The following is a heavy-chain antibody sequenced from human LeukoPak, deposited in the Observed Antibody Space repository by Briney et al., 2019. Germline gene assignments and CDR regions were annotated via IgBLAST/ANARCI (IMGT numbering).Heavy chain of an antibody. D-gene: IGHD3-10*01. V-gene: IGHV3-23*01. Sequence: GRTLRLSCAASGFTFSSYGMSWVRQAPGKGLEWVSAISGSGGSTYYADSVKGRLTISRDNSKNTLYLQMNSLRAEDTAVYYCAKVIPMVRGVMDYWGQGTLVTVSS. CDR2: ISGSGGST. J-gene: IGHJ4*02. CDR3: AKVIPMVRGVMDY. CDR1: GFTFSSYG.